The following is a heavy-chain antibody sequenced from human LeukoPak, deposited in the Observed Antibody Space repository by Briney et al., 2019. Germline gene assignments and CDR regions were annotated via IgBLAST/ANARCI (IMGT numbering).Heavy chain of an antibody. CDR1: GGSISSSSYY. Sequence: SETLSLTCTVSGGSISSSSYYWGWIRQPPGKGPEWIGRIYYSGSTYYNPSLKSRVTISVDTSKNQFSLRLSSVTAADTAVYYCARGDSRGYGAAFDIWGQGTMVTVSS. CDR3: ARGDSRGYGAAFDI. V-gene: IGHV4-39*07. CDR2: IYYSGST. D-gene: IGHD3-10*01. J-gene: IGHJ3*02.